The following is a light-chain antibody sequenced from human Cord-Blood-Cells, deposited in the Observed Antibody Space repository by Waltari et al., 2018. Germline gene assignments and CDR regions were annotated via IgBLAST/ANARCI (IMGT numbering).Light chain of an antibody. CDR3: QQRSNWPPIT. CDR2: DAS. CDR1: QSVSSY. V-gene: IGKV3-11*01. J-gene: IGKJ5*01. Sequence: EIVLTQSPAPLSLSPVERATFPCRASQSVSSYLAWYQQKPGQAPRLLIYDASNRATGIPARFSGSGSGTDFTLTISSLEPEDFAVYYCQQRSNWPPITFGQGTRLEIK.